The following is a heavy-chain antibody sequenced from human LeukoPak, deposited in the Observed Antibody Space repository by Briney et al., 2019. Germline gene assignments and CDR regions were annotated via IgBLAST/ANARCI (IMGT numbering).Heavy chain of an antibody. J-gene: IGHJ4*02. CDR1: GFTVSSNY. CDR3: ARDTGYSYGYAY. V-gene: IGHV3-53*04. CDR2: IYSGGST. D-gene: IGHD5-18*01. Sequence: GGSLRLSCAASGFTVSSNYMSWVRQAPGKGLEWVSIIYSGGSTYYADSVEGRFTISRHNSKDTLFLQMNSLRAEDTAVYYCARDTGYSYGYAYWGQGTLVTVSS.